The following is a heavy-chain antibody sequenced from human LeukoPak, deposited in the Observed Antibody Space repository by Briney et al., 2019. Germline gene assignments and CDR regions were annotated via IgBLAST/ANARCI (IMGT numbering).Heavy chain of an antibody. J-gene: IGHJ4*02. CDR1: GFTFSSYW. V-gene: IGHV3-7*01. CDR3: ARDQAVASVYREDS. Sequence: GGSLRLSCAASGFTFSSYWMTWVRQAPGKGLEWVANIKQDESQKDYVDSVKGRFTISRDNAKNSLFLQMNSLRAEDTAVYYCARDQAVASVYREDSWGQGTLVTVSS. D-gene: IGHD6-19*01. CDR2: IKQDESQK.